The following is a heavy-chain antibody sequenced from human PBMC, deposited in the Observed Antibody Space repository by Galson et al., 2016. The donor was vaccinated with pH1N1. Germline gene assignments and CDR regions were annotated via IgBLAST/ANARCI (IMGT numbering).Heavy chain of an antibody. J-gene: IGHJ4*02. V-gene: IGHV1-46*03. CDR1: GYIFTRDY. D-gene: IGHD7-27*01. CDR3: IRDLGRLRDF. Sequence: SVKVSCKASGYIFTRDYFHWVRQAPGQGLEWMGVIDPSNGGTTFAQKFQGLVTMTRDTSTSTVYMEVRGLKSDDTAVYYCIRDLGRLRDFWGQGTLVTVSS. CDR2: IDPSNGGT.